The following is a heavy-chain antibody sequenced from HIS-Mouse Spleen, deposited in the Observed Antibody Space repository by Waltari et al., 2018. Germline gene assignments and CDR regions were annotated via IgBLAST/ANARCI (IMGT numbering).Heavy chain of an antibody. CDR1: GGPISISSYY. CDR3: AREIPYSSSWYDWYFDL. J-gene: IGHJ2*01. Sequence: QLQLQESGPGLVKPSETLSLTCTVPGGPISISSYYWCWIRQPPGKGLAWIGSIYYSGSTYYNPSLKSRVTISVDTPKNQFSLKLSSVTAADTAVYYCAREIPYSSSWYDWYFDLWGRGTLVTVSS. V-gene: IGHV4-39*07. D-gene: IGHD6-13*01. CDR2: IYYSGST.